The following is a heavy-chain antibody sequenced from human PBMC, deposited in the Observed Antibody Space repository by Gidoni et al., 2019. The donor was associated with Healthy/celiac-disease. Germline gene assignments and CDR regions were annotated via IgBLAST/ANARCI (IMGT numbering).Heavy chain of an antibody. Sequence: PSRGLEWPGRTYYRFKWYNDYAVSRKSRITIKPDTSKNQFSLQLNSVTPEDTAVDYCARKQAVAGRVAGFDYWGRGTLVTVSS. CDR3: ARKQAVAGRVAGFDY. J-gene: IGHJ4*02. CDR2: TYYRFKWYN. V-gene: IGHV6-1*01. D-gene: IGHD6-19*01.